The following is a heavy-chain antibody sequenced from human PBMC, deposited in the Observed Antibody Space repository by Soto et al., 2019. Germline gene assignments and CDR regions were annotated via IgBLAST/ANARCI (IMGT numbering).Heavy chain of an antibody. CDR3: ARPEDCSGGSCYLGAFDI. CDR2: INHSGST. J-gene: IGHJ3*02. CDR1: GGSFSGYY. Sequence: SETLSLTCAVYGGSFSGYYWSWIRQPPGKGLEWIGEINHSGSTNYNPSLKSRVTISVDTSKNQFSLKLSSVTAADTAVYYCARPEDCSGGSCYLGAFDIWGQGTMVPVAS. D-gene: IGHD2-15*01. V-gene: IGHV4-34*01.